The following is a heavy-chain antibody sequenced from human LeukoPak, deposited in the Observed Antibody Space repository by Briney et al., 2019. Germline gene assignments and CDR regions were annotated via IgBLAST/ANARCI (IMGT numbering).Heavy chain of an antibody. V-gene: IGHV3-66*01. CDR1: GFTVSSNY. Sequence: GGSLRLSCAASGFTVSSNYMSWVRQAPGKGLEWVLVIYSGGSTYYADSVKGRFTISRDNSKNTLYLQMNSLRAEDTAVYYCARDPGSSGSGSYFYFDYWGQGTLVTVSS. J-gene: IGHJ4*02. D-gene: IGHD3-10*01. CDR3: ARDPGSSGSGSYFYFDY. CDR2: IYSGGST.